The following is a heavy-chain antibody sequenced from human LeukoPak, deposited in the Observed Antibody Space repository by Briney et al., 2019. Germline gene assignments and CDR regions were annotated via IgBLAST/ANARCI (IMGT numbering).Heavy chain of an antibody. CDR2: IWYDGSIQ. CDR3: ARAGYCSGGSCYGSDY. CDR1: GFTFSSYG. V-gene: IGHV3-33*01. J-gene: IGHJ4*02. D-gene: IGHD2-15*01. Sequence: GEPLRLSCAASGFTFSSYGVHWVRQAPAKGLEWVAAIWYDGSIQHYADAVKGRFTISRDNSKNTLYPQMDSLRAEDTAVYYCARAGYCSGGSCYGSDYWGQGTLV.